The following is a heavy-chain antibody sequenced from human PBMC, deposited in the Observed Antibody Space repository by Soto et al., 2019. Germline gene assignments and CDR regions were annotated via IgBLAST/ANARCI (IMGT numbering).Heavy chain of an antibody. V-gene: IGHV4-4*02. Sequence: PSETLSLTCAVSGGSISSSNWWSWVRQPPGKGLEWIGEIYHSGSTNYNPSLKSRVTISVDKSKNQFSLKLSSVTAADTAVYYCARAPRDDYVWGSYWKGFDYWGQGTLVTVSS. CDR2: IYHSGST. CDR1: GGSISSSNW. D-gene: IGHD3-16*01. J-gene: IGHJ4*02. CDR3: ARAPRDDYVWGSYWKGFDY.